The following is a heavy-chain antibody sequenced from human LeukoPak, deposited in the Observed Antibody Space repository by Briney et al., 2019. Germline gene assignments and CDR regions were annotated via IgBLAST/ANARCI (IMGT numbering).Heavy chain of an antibody. CDR2: IKQDGSEK. V-gene: IGHV3-7*03. CDR3: ARGVRGVISYYFDY. Sequence: GGSLRLSCAASGFTFSSYWMSWVRQAPGKGLEWVANIKQDGSEKYYVDSVKGRFTIARDNAKNSLYLQMNSLRAEDTALYYCARGVRGVISYYFDYWGQGTLVTVSS. CDR1: GFTFSSYW. J-gene: IGHJ4*02. D-gene: IGHD3-10*01.